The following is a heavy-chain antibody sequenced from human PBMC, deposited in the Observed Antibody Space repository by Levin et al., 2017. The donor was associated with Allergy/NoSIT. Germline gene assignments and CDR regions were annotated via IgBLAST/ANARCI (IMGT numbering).Heavy chain of an antibody. Sequence: SLKISCAASGFTFDDYAMHWVRQAPGKGLEWVSGISWNSGSIGYADSVKGRFTISRDNAKNSLYLQMNSLRAEDTALYYCAKELGELSYYYYGMDVWGQGTTVTVSS. V-gene: IGHV3-9*01. D-gene: IGHD3-16*02. CDR1: GFTFDDYA. J-gene: IGHJ6*02. CDR3: AKELGELSYYYYGMDV. CDR2: ISWNSGSI.